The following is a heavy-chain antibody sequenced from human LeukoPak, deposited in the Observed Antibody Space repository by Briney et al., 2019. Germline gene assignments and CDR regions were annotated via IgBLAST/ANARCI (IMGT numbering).Heavy chain of an antibody. Sequence: ESGPTLVNPTQTLTLTCAFSGFSLSASGVGVGWIRQPPGKALEWLALIYWDDDKRYSPSLKSRLTITKDTSKNQVVLTMTNMDPVDTATYYCAHILVGLTIAVAAADYWGQGTLVTVSS. D-gene: IGHD6-19*01. CDR1: GFSLSASGVG. V-gene: IGHV2-5*02. CDR3: AHILVGLTIAVAAADY. J-gene: IGHJ4*02. CDR2: IYWDDDK.